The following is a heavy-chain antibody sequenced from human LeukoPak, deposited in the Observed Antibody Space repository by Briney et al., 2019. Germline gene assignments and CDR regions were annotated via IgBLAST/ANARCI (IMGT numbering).Heavy chain of an antibody. CDR3: ARDIREQQLLYYYYYGMDV. CDR1: GGSLSSGGYS. D-gene: IGHD6-13*01. Sequence: SGTLSLTCAVSGGSLSSGGYSWGWIRHPPGKGLEWLGYIYVSGSTYYNPSLKSRVTISVDRAKNQFSLKLSSVTAADTAVYYCARDIREQQLLYYYYYGMDVWGQGATVTVSS. J-gene: IGHJ6*02. CDR2: IYVSGST. V-gene: IGHV4-30-2*01.